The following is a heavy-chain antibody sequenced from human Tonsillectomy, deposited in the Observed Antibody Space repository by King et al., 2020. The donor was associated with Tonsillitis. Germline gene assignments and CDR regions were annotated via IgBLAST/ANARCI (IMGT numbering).Heavy chain of an antibody. CDR2: FHHSGDT. V-gene: IGHV4-30-2*01. Sequence: QLQESGSGLVKPSKNLSLTCAVSNASISSGGYSWTWIRQPPGKGLEWIGCFHHSGDTFYNPSLRSRLTVSVDRSKNQFSLKLRSVTAADTAIYYCARDQDDFWSAAFDLWGQGTLVTVSS. J-gene: IGHJ3*01. CDR1: NASISSGGYS. D-gene: IGHD3-3*01. CDR3: ARDQDDFWSAAFDL.